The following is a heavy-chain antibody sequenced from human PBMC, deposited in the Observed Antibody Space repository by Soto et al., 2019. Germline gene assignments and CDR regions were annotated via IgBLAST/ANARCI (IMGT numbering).Heavy chain of an antibody. V-gene: IGHV1-46*01. CDR2: IDPSGGST. Sequence: GASVKVSCKASGYTFTASYMHWVRQAPGQGLEWMGIIDPSGGSTSYSQKLQGRVTMTRDTSTSTAYMELNSLRSEDTAVFYCARDSGHYYRSDAFDKWGQGTMVTVSS. CDR1: GYTFTASY. D-gene: IGHD1-26*01. CDR3: ARDSGHYYRSDAFDK. J-gene: IGHJ3*02.